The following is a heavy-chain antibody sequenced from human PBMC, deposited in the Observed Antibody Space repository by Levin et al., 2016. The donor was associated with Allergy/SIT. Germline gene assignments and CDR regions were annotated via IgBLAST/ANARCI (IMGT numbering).Heavy chain of an antibody. J-gene: IGHJ4*02. CDR2: IKSKTDGGTT. CDR3: AALSRWTTRY. Sequence: WIRQPPGKGLEWVGRIKSKTDGGTTDYAAPVKGRFTISRDDSKNTLYLQMNSLKTEDTAVYYCAALSRWTTRYWGQGSLVTVSS. D-gene: IGHD1-1*01. V-gene: IGHV3-15*01.